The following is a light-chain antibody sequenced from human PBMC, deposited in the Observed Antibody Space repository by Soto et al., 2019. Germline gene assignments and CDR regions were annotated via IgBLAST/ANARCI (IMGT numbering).Light chain of an antibody. CDR3: QQYSNWPRT. Sequence: IVLTQSPNTLSLSPGARAPLSCRAGQSISDTLAWYQRKPGQAPRLLIYAASTRATGIPARFSGSGSGTEFTLAITSLQSEDFAVYYCQQYSNWPRTFGQGTKVDIK. V-gene: IGKV3-15*01. CDR2: AAS. CDR1: QSISDT. J-gene: IGKJ1*01.